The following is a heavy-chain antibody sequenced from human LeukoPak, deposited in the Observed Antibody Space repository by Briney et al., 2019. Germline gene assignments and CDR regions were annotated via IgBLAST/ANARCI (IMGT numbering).Heavy chain of an antibody. D-gene: IGHD6-13*01. CDR3: ARDIQQLGYFDY. J-gene: IGHJ4*02. V-gene: IGHV4-31*03. Sequence: SETLSLTCTVSGGSISSGGYYWSWIRQHPGKGLEWFGYIYYSGSTYYIPSLKSRVTISVDTSKNQFSLKLSSVTAADTAVYYCARDIQQLGYFDYWGQGTLVTVSS. CDR1: GGSISSGGYY. CDR2: IYYSGST.